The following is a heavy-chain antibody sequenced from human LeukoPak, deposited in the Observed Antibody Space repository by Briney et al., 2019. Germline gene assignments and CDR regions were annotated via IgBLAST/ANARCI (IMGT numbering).Heavy chain of an antibody. V-gene: IGHV3-23*01. CDR3: AKYSYYDFWSGYFDY. CDR1: GSTFSSYA. Sequence: GGSLRLSCAASGSTFSSYAMSWVRQAPGKGLEWVSAISGSGGSTYYADSVKGRFTISRDNSKNTLYLQMNSLRAEDTAVYYCAKYSYYDFWSGYFDYWGQGTLVTVSS. J-gene: IGHJ4*02. D-gene: IGHD3-3*01. CDR2: ISGSGGST.